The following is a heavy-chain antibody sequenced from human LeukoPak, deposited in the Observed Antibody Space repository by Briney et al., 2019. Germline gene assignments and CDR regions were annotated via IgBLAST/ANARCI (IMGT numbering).Heavy chain of an antibody. CDR3: AHRQYHFGALTFDI. Sequence: SGPTLVKPTQTLTLTCTLSGFSLSTSGVGVRWIRHTPGKALEWLALFYCYDDKRYSSSLKSRLTITKDDSKVHVVLTMTNIDHVDTAPYYCAHRQYHFGALTFDIWGQGTVVTVSS. V-gene: IGHV2-5*01. CDR1: GFSLSTSGVG. CDR2: FYCYDDK. D-gene: IGHD3-16*01. J-gene: IGHJ3*02.